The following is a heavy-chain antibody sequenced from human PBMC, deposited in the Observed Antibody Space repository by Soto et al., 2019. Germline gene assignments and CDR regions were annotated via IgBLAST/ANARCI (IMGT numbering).Heavy chain of an antibody. CDR3: ARAVVPAARGRDYYYYYYMDV. V-gene: IGHV2-70*11. J-gene: IGHJ6*03. CDR2: IDWDDDK. CDR1: GFSLSTSGMC. D-gene: IGHD2-2*01. Sequence: SGPTLVNPTQTLTLTCTFSGFSLSTSGMCVSWIRQPPGKALEWLARIDWDDDKYYSTSLKTRLTISKDTSKNQVVLTMTNMDPVDTATYYCARAVVPAARGRDYYYYYYMDVWGKGTTVTVSS.